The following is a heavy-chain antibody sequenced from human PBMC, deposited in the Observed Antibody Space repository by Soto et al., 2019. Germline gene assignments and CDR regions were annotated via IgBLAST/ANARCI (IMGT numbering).Heavy chain of an antibody. CDR1: GYTLTELS. V-gene: IGHV1-3*01. Sequence: ASVKVSCKVSGYTLTELSMHWVRQAPGQRLEWMGWINAGNGNTKYSQKFQGRVTITRDTSASTAYMELSSLRSEDTAVYYCARGGSLYWYFDPWGRGTLVTVS. CDR2: INAGNGNT. CDR3: ARGGSLYWYFDP. D-gene: IGHD1-26*01. J-gene: IGHJ2*01.